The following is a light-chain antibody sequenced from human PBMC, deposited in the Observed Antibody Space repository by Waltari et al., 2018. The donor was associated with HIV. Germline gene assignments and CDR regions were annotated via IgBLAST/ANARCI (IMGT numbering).Light chain of an antibody. CDR1: RRDVGTYDY. J-gene: IGLJ1*01. V-gene: IGLV2-23*02. CDR3: CSFAGSNFV. CDR2: DVT. Sequence: QSALTQPASVSGSPGQAITISCTGSRRDVGTYDYISWYQQHPGTAPKIIISDVTERPSGISNRFAGSKSGTTASLTISGLQAEDEAEYFCCSFAGSNFVFGSGTKVTVL.